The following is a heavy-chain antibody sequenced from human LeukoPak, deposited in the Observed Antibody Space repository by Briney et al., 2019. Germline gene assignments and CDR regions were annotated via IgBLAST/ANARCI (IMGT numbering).Heavy chain of an antibody. CDR1: GFTFDDYA. V-gene: IGHV3-9*01. Sequence: PGRSLRLSCAASGFTFDDYAMHWVRQAPGKGLEWVSGISWNSGSIGYADSVKGRFTISRDNAKNSLYLQMNSLRAEDTALYYCAKDIRLGGWPLFDYWGQGTLVTVSS. CDR3: AKDIRLGGWPLFDY. J-gene: IGHJ4*02. CDR2: ISWNSGSI. D-gene: IGHD6-19*01.